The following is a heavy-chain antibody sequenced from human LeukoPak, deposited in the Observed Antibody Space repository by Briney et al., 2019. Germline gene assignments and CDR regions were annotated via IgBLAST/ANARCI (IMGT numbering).Heavy chain of an antibody. Sequence: SQTLSLTCTVSGGSISSGGYYWSWISQRPGKGLEWIGYIYYSGSTYYNPSLKSRVTISVDTSKNQFSLKLSSVTAADTAVYYCARFRYCSSTSCINYGMDVWGQGTTVTVSS. D-gene: IGHD2-2*01. J-gene: IGHJ6*02. V-gene: IGHV4-31*03. CDR3: ARFRYCSSTSCINYGMDV. CDR2: IYYSGST. CDR1: GGSISSGGYY.